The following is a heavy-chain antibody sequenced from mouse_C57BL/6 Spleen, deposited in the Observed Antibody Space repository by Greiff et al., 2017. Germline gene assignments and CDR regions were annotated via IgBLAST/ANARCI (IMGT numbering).Heavy chain of an antibody. J-gene: IGHJ4*01. CDR1: GYTFTSYW. Sequence: QVQLQQPGAELVRPGSSVKLSCKASGYTFTSYWMHWVKQRPIQGLEWIGNIDPSDSETHYNQKFKDKATLTVDKSSSTAYMQLSSLTSEDSAVYYCARLGTVVARNYAMDYWGQGTSVTVSS. D-gene: IGHD1-1*01. CDR3: ARLGTVVARNYAMDY. V-gene: IGHV1-52*01. CDR2: IDPSDSET.